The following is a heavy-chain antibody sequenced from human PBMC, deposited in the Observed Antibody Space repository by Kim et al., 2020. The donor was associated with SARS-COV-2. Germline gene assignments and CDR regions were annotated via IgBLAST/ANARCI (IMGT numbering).Heavy chain of an antibody. J-gene: IGHJ5*02. V-gene: IGHV4-61*01. CDR1: GGSVSSGSYY. CDR3: ARGITFGGVIVIRRAWFDP. Sequence: SETLSLTCTVSGGSVSSGSYYWSWIRQPPGKGLEWIGYIYYSGSTNYNPSLKSRVTISVDTSKNQFSLKLSSVTAAETAVYYCARGITFGGVIVIRRAWFDPWGQGTLVTVSS. CDR2: IYYSGST. D-gene: IGHD3-16*02.